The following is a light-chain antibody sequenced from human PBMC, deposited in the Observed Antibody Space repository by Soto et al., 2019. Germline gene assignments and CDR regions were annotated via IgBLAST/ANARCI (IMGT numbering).Light chain of an antibody. CDR2: EVS. CDR3: FSYTSRTAYA. V-gene: IGLV2-14*01. J-gene: IGLJ1*01. Sequence: QRVRTRAALGSGVHGQSISISCTGTSSDVGGYNYVSWYQLHPGKAPKLMVYEVSNRPSGISSRFSASKSGNTASLTISGLQAEDEADYYCFSYTSRTAYAFGPGTKVTV. CDR1: SSDVGGYNY.